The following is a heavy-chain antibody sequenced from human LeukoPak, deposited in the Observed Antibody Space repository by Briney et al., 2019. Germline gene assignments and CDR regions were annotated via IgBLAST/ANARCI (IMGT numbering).Heavy chain of an antibody. J-gene: IGHJ3*02. CDR2: IYYSGST. Sequence: PSETLSLTCTVSGGSISSYYWSWIRQPPGKGLEWIGYIYYSGSTNYNPSLKSRVTMSVDTSKNQFSLKLSSVTAADTAVYYCARGERDAFDIWGQGTMVTVSS. CDR1: GGSISSYY. D-gene: IGHD1-1*01. CDR3: ARGERDAFDI. V-gene: IGHV4-59*12.